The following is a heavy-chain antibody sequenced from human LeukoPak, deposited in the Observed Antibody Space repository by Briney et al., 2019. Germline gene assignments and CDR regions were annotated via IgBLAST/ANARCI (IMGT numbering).Heavy chain of an antibody. CDR1: GFTFSSYA. J-gene: IGHJ3*02. D-gene: IGHD3-22*01. CDR3: ARSSSGLSPVI. Sequence: GGSLRLSCVTSGFTFSSYAFHWVRRAPGKGLEWVATMSFDVNNKYYADSVRGRFTISRDNSKNTLYLQMNSLRAEDTAVYYCARSSSGLSPVIWGQGTMVTVSS. CDR2: MSFDVNNK. V-gene: IGHV3-30*04.